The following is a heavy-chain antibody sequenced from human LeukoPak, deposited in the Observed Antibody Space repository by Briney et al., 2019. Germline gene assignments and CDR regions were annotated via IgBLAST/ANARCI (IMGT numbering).Heavy chain of an antibody. CDR1: GFTFSSYD. Sequence: GGSLRLSCAGSGFTFSSYDMHWVPQAPGKGLEWLAVIWYDGSNKYYADSVKGRFTISRDNSKNTLYLQMNSLRAEDTAVYYCARDQGANYGMDVWGQGTTVTVSS. CDR2: IWYDGSNK. D-gene: IGHD1-26*01. CDR3: ARDQGANYGMDV. V-gene: IGHV3-33*01. J-gene: IGHJ6*02.